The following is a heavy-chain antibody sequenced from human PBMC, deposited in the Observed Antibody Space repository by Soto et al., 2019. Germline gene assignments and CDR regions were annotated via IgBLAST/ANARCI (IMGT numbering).Heavy chain of an antibody. CDR1: GYTFTSYG. Sequence: ASVKVSCTASGYTFTSYGISWVRQAPGQGLEWMGWISAYNGNTNYAQKLQGRVTMTTDTSTSTAYMELRSLRSDDTAVYYCARTYYYDSSGYYFGYWGQGTLVTVSS. CDR2: ISAYNGNT. CDR3: ARTYYYDSSGYYFGY. D-gene: IGHD3-22*01. J-gene: IGHJ4*02. V-gene: IGHV1-18*01.